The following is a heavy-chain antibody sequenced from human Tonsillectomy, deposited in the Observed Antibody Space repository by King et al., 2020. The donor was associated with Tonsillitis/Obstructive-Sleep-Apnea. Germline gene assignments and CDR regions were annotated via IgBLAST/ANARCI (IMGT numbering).Heavy chain of an antibody. Sequence: QLQESGPGLVKPSETLSLTCSVSGDSVSSGKYYWSWVRQPPRKGLQWIGHMYYGGSAKFIPSLKSRVSISLDTSKNQFSLRLSSLTTADTAVYYCASYPCGTRCFGHYYYAMVVWGQGTTVIVSS. J-gene: IGHJ6*01. CDR3: ASYPCGTRCFGHYYYAMVV. CDR2: MYYGGSA. D-gene: IGHD2-2*01. CDR1: GDSVSSGKYY. V-gene: IGHV4-61*01.